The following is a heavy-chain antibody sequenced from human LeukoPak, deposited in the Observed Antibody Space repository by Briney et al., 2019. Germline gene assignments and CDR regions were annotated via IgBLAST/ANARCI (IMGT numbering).Heavy chain of an antibody. V-gene: IGHV3-30*18. D-gene: IGHD3-22*01. J-gene: IGHJ4*02. CDR2: ISYDERNK. CDR3: AEDRYYFDEGYFDY. Sequence: GGSLRLSCAASGFTFSSSGMHWVRQAPGKGLEWVAVISYDERNKQYADSVRDRFTISRDNSKNTLFLQMNSLRIEDTAVYYCAEDRYYFDEGYFDYWGQGALVTVSS. CDR1: GFTFSSSG.